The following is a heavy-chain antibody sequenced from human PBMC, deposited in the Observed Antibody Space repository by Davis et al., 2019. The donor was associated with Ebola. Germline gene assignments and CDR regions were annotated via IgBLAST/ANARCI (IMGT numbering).Heavy chain of an antibody. CDR3: ARGSGYDPRYFDY. CDR2: IYYSGST. CDR1: GGSISSHY. D-gene: IGHD5-12*01. Sequence: PSETLSLTCTVSGGSISSHYWSWIRQPPGKGLEWIGYIYYSGSTNYNPTLKSRVTISVDTSKNQFSLKLSSVTVADTAVYYCARGSGYDPRYFDYWGQGTLVTVSS. V-gene: IGHV4-59*11. J-gene: IGHJ4*02.